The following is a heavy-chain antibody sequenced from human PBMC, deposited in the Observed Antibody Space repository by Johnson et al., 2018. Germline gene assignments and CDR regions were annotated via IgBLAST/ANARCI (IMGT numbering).Heavy chain of an antibody. CDR3: VSASGITYPYFQH. Sequence: EVQLLESGGGLVQXGGSLRLXCAASGFTFSDHYMDWVRQAPGKGLEWVGRTRDKSNSYTTEYAASVKGRFTISRDDSKNSLYLQMNSLKTEDTAVYYCVSASGITYPYFQHWGQGTLVTVSS. CDR1: GFTFSDHY. D-gene: IGHD3-10*01. J-gene: IGHJ1*01. CDR2: TRDKSNSYTT. V-gene: IGHV3-72*01.